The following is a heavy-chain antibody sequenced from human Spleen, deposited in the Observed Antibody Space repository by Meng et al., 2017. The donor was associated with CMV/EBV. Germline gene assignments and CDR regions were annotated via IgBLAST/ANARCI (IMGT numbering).Heavy chain of an antibody. CDR2: ISAYNGNT. Sequence: QAQLVQSGGEVKKPGSSVKVSCKASCYTFTNYGITWVRQDPGQGLEWMGWISAYNGNTNYAQTLQGRVTMTTDTSTSTAYMELGSLRSDDTAVYYCARVEVGITSGDYWGQGTLVTVSS. CDR1: CYTFTNYG. V-gene: IGHV1-18*01. J-gene: IGHJ4*02. D-gene: IGHD1-26*01. CDR3: ARVEVGITSGDY.